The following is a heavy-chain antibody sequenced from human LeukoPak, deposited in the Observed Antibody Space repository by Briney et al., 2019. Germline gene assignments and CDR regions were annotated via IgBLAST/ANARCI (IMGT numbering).Heavy chain of an antibody. CDR3: ARGRVYCSSTSCYVGYGMDV. CDR2: IIPIFGTA. J-gene: IGHJ6*04. CDR1: GGTFSSYA. D-gene: IGHD2-2*01. V-gene: IGHV1-69*06. Sequence: SVKVSCKASGGTFSSYAISWVRQAPGQGHEWMGGIIPIFGTANQGRVTITADKSTSTAYMELSSLRSEDTAVYYCARGRVYCSSTSCYVGYGMDVWGKGTTVTVSS.